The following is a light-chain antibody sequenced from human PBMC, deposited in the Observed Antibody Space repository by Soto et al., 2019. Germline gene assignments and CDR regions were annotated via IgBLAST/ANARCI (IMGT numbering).Light chain of an antibody. CDR2: EVS. CDR1: SSDVGGYNY. CDR3: SSYAGSNNWV. J-gene: IGLJ2*01. Sequence: QSALTQPPSASGSPGQSVTISCTGTSSDVGGYNYVSWYQQHPGKDSKLMIYEVSKRPSGVPDRFSGSKSGNTASLTVSGLQAEDEADYYCSSYAGSNNWVVGGGTQLTVL. V-gene: IGLV2-8*01.